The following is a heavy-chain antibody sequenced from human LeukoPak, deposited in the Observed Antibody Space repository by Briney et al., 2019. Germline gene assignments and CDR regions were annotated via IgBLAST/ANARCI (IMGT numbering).Heavy chain of an antibody. CDR2: ISAYNGKT. CDR3: ARGLTMVRGVGTDYYYYMDV. D-gene: IGHD3-10*01. CDR1: GYIFTSYG. V-gene: IGHV1-18*01. Sequence: ASVKVSCKASGYIFTSYGISWVRQAPGQGLELMGWISAYNGKTEYAQKVQGRVTMTTDTSTSTAYMELRSLRSDDTAVYYCARGLTMVRGVGTDYYYYMDVWGQGTTVTISS. J-gene: IGHJ6*03.